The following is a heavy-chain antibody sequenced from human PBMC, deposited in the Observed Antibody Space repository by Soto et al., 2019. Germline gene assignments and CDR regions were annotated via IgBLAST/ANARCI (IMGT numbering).Heavy chain of an antibody. D-gene: IGHD2-2*02. V-gene: IGHV1-69*06. CDR2: IIPIFGTA. J-gene: IGHJ5*02. Sequence: RXSVKVSCKASGGTFSSYAISWVRQAPGQGLEWMGGIIPIFGTANYAQKFQGRVTITADKSTSTAYMELSSLRSEDTAVYYCARGYCSSTSCYRARWFDPWGQGTLVTVSS. CDR3: ARGYCSSTSCYRARWFDP. CDR1: GGTFSSYA.